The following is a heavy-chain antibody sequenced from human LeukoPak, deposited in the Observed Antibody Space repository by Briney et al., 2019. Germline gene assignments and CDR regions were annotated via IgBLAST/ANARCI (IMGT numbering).Heavy chain of an antibody. CDR3: ARGPPYYDFWSGYVGVIDP. Sequence: SQTLSLTCTVSGGSISSGSYYWSWIRQPAGKGLEWIGRIYTSGSTNYNPSLKSRVTISVDTSKNQFSLKPSSVTAADTAVYYCARGPPYYDFWSGYVGVIDPWGQGTLVTVSS. CDR2: IYTSGST. D-gene: IGHD3-3*01. J-gene: IGHJ5*02. V-gene: IGHV4-61*02. CDR1: GGSISSGSYY.